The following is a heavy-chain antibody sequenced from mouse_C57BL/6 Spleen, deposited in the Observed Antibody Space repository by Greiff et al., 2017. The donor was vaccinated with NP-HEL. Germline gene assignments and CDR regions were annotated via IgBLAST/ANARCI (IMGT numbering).Heavy chain of an antibody. CDR1: GFTFSDYG. Sequence: EVQLVESGGGLVKPGGSLKLSCAASGFTFSDYGMHWVRQAPEKGLEWVAYISSGSSTIYYADTVKGRFTISRDNAKNTLFLQMTSLRSEDTAMYYCARTTTVVADYFDYWGQGTTLTVSS. J-gene: IGHJ2*01. D-gene: IGHD1-1*01. CDR3: ARTTTVVADYFDY. CDR2: ISSGSSTI. V-gene: IGHV5-17*01.